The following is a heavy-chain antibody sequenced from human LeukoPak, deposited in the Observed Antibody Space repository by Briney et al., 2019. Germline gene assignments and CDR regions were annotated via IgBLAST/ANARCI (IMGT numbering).Heavy chain of an antibody. V-gene: IGHV1-69*06. CDR3: ATEPRFLRLLDP. CDR1: GYTFTGYY. J-gene: IGHJ5*02. D-gene: IGHD3-3*01. Sequence: ASVKVSCKASGYTFTGYYMHWVRQAPGQGLEWMGGIIPIFGTANYAQKFQGRVTITADKSTSTAYMELSSLRSEDTAVYYCATEPRFLRLLDPWGQGTLVTVSS. CDR2: IIPIFGTA.